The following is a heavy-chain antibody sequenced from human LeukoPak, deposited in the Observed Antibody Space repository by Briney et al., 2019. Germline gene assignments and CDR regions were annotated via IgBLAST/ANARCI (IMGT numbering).Heavy chain of an antibody. CDR2: ISSSSSYI. Sequence: GGSLRLSCAASGFTFSSYSMTWVRQAPVKGLEWVSSISSSSSYIYYADSVKGRFTISRDNAKNSLYLQMNSLRAEDTAVYYCARDTQLTGDGGYWGQGTLVTVSS. CDR3: ARDTQLTGDGGY. D-gene: IGHD7-27*01. V-gene: IGHV3-21*01. J-gene: IGHJ4*02. CDR1: GFTFSSYS.